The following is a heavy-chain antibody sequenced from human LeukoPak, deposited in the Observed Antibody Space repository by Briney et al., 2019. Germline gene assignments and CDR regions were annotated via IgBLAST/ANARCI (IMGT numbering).Heavy chain of an antibody. CDR3: ARLSYSGYDSSYYFDY. J-gene: IGHJ4*02. CDR1: GGSFSGYY. CDR2: INHSGST. D-gene: IGHD5-12*01. V-gene: IGHV4-34*01. Sequence: SETLSLTCAVYGGSFSGYYWSWIRQPPGKGLEWIGEINHSGSTNYNPSLKSRVTISVDTSKNQFSLKLSSVTAADTAVYYCARLSYSGYDSSYYFDYWGQGTLVTVSS.